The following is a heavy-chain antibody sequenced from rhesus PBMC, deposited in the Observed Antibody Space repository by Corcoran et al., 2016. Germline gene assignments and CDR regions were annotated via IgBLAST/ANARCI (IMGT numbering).Heavy chain of an antibody. CDR2: LNGNNGST. CDR1: GDSFSGHW. D-gene: IGHD5-12*01. CDR3: AAHGWIDVPFDY. V-gene: IGHV4-80*01. Sequence: QVQLQESGPGLVTPSDTLSLPCAVSGDSFSGHWWRWLRQSPGKGLEWIGELNGNNGSTNYNPSLKTRVTISKDASKNQFSRRLTSVTAADTAVYYCAAHGWIDVPFDYWGQGVLVTVSS. J-gene: IGHJ4*01.